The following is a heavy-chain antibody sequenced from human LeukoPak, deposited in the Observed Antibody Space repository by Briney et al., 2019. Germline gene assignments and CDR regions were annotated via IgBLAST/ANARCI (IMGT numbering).Heavy chain of an antibody. CDR3: ARDHGSSSQLFDY. Sequence: ASVKVSCKASGYTFTNFGISWVRQAPGQGLEWMGWISVYNGDTNFAQNLQGRVTMTTDTSTTTAYMELRNLRSDDTAVYYCARDHGSSSQLFDYWGQGTLVTVSS. V-gene: IGHV1-18*01. J-gene: IGHJ4*02. D-gene: IGHD6-13*01. CDR1: GYTFTNFG. CDR2: ISVYNGDT.